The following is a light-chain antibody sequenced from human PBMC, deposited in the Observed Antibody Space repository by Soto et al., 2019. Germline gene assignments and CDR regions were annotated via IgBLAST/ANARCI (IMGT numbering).Light chain of an antibody. CDR2: DAS. Sequence: DIQMTQSPSTLSSSVGDRVTITCRASQSISSWLAWYQQKPGKAPKLLIYDASSLESGVPSRFSGSGSGTELTLTISRLQPVDFATYYCQQYNSYPYTFGQGTKLDIK. V-gene: IGKV1-5*01. CDR1: QSISSW. CDR3: QQYNSYPYT. J-gene: IGKJ2*01.